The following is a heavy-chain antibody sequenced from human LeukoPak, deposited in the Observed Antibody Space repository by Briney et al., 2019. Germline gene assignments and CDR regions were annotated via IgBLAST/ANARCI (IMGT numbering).Heavy chain of an antibody. CDR3: ARDVSVTLFDY. CDR2: ISSSSDYI. D-gene: IGHD4-17*01. V-gene: IGHV3-21*01. CDR1: GFTFSSYS. Sequence: GGSLRLSCAASGFTFSSYSMNWVRQAPGEGLEWVSSISSSSDYIYYADSVKGRFTIPRDNAKNSLYLQMNSLRAEDTAVYYWARDVSVTLFDYWGQGTLVTVSS. J-gene: IGHJ4*02.